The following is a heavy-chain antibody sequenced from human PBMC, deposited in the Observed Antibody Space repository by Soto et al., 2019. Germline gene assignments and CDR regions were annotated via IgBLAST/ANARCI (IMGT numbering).Heavy chain of an antibody. CDR3: ARGMCRGGSCYSDAFDI. J-gene: IGHJ3*02. V-gene: IGHV3-15*05. CDR1: GFTFSNAW. D-gene: IGHD2-15*01. Sequence: GGSLRLSCAASGFTFSNAWMSWVRQAPGKGLEWVGRIKSKTDGGTTDYAAPVKGRFTISRDNSKNSLYLQMNSLRTEDTALYYCARGMCRGGSCYSDAFDIWGQGTVVTVSS. CDR2: IKSKTDGGTT.